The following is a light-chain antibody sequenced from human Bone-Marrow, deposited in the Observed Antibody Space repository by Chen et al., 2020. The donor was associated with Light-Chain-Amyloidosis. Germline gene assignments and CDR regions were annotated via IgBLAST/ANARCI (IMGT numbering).Light chain of an antibody. CDR2: DVS. CDR1: SSDVGDYNY. J-gene: IGLJ3*02. Sequence: QSALTQPRSVSGSPGQSVTFSCTRTSSDVGDYNYVPWYQQHAGKAPKLMIYDVSERPSGVPDRFSGSKSGNTASLTISGLQAEDEADYYCCSYVGSYTLVFGGGTKLTVL. V-gene: IGLV2-11*01. CDR3: CSYVGSYTLV.